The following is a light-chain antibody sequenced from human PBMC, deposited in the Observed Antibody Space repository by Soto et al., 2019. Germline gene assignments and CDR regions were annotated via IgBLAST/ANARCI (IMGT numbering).Light chain of an antibody. J-gene: IGLJ1*01. CDR3: QAWDSSTADYV. CDR1: NIGSKN. CDR2: RDS. V-gene: IGLV3-9*01. Sequence: SYELTQPLSVSVALGQTARITCGGNNIGSKNVHWYQQKPGQAPVLVIYRDSNRPSGIPERFSGSNSGNTATLTISRAQAGDEADYYCQAWDSSTADYVFGTGTKLTVL.